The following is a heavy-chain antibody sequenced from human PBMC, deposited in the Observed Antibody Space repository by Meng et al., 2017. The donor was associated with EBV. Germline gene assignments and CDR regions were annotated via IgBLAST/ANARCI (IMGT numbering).Heavy chain of an antibody. CDR2: INPNSGGT. D-gene: IGHD6-19*01. CDR1: GYTFTGYY. V-gene: IGHV1-2*06. J-gene: IGHJ4*02. CDR3: ARVGIAVAGTGDY. Sequence: QVPLVQSGAEVKKPGASVKVSCKASGYTFTGYYMHWVRQAPGQGLEWMGRINPNSGGTNYAQKFQGRVTMTRDTSISAAYMELSRPRSDDAAVYYCARVGIAVAGTGDYWGQGTLVTVSS.